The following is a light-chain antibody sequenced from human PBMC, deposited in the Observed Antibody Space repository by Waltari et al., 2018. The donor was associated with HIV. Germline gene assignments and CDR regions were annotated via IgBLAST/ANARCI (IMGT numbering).Light chain of an antibody. Sequence: QSALTQPASVSGSPGQSITISCIGTSSDVGGYSLVSWYQHHPGKAPQLLIFEDTEPPLGFSNCFSASKSGTMASLTISGLLAEDAADYYCCSYGVFTTYVFGSGTKVTVL. V-gene: IGLV2-23*01. J-gene: IGLJ1*01. CDR2: EDT. CDR3: CSYGVFTTYV. CDR1: SSDVGGYSL.